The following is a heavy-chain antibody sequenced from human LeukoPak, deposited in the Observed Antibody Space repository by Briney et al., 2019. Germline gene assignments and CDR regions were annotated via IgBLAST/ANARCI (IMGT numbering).Heavy chain of an antibody. J-gene: IGHJ4*02. CDR1: GGPISSTSYY. CDR2: IYYTGST. D-gene: IGHD6-13*01. V-gene: IGHV4-39*01. Sequence: PSETLSLTCTVSGGPISSTSYYWAWIRQSPGKGLEWIGSIYYTGSTYYNPSPKSRVTISVDTSKNQFSLKVSSVTAADTAVYYCARPVSSSWYGGFDYWGQGTLVTVSS. CDR3: ARPVSSSWYGGFDY.